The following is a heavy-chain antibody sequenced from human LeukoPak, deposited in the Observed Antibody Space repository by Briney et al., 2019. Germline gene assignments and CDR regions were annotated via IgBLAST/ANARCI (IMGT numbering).Heavy chain of an antibody. CDR1: GFTFSDYY. Sequence: TGGSLRLSCAASGFTFSDYYMSWIRQAPGKGLEWISYITGGGNTIEYGDSVKGRFTISRDNAKNSLFLQMNSLRTEDTAVYYCARAIYGFDYWGQRTLVTVSS. J-gene: IGHJ4*02. CDR3: ARAIYGFDY. D-gene: IGHD3-10*01. V-gene: IGHV3-11*04. CDR2: ITGGGNTI.